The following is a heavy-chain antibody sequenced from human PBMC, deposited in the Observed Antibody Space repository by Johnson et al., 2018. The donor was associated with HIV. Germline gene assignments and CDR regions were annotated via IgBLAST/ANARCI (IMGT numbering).Heavy chain of an antibody. J-gene: IGHJ3*02. V-gene: IGHV3-23*04. CDR1: GFSFIDYA. CDR2: ISGGEDDT. Sequence: VQLVESGGGLVRPGGSLRLSCVASGFSFIDYAMIWVRQAPGKGLEWVSFISGGEDDTYYADSVKGRFTISRDNSKTTLYLQMNSLRDEETAVYYCANSLLIDAFNIWGQGTMVTVSS. D-gene: IGHD3-16*01. CDR3: ANSLLIDAFNI.